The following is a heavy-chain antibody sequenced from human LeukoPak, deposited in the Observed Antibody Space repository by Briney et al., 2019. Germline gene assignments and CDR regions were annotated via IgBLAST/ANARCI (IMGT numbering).Heavy chain of an antibody. J-gene: IGHJ4*02. CDR2: INSDGSSEGSRR. V-gene: IGHV3-74*01. CDR3: ARGGEWLPDY. Sequence: GGSLRLSCAVSGFTFRSYWMHWVRQAPGKGLVWVTRINSDGSSEGSRRSYADSVKGRFSIFRDNAKNTLYLQMNSLRAEDTAVYYCARGGEWLPDYWGQGTLVTVSS. CDR1: GFTFRSYW. D-gene: IGHD3-3*01.